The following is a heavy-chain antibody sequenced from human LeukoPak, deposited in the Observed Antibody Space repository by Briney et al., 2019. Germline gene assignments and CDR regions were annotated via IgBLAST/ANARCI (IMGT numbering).Heavy chain of an antibody. V-gene: IGHV3-73*01. J-gene: IGHJ3*02. CDR2: IRSKANSYAT. CDR3: TRSDYYDREAFDI. CDR1: GFTFSGSA. Sequence: GGSLRLSFAASGFTFSGSAMHWVRQASGKGQEWVGRIRSKANSYATAYAASVKGRFTIYRDDSKNTAYLHMNSLKTEDTAVYYCTRSDYYDREAFDIWGQGTMVTVSS. D-gene: IGHD3-22*01.